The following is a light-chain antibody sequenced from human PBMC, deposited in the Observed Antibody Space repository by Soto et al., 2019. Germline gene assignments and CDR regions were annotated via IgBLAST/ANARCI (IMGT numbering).Light chain of an antibody. CDR1: QGISNY. CDR2: AAS. V-gene: IGKV1-27*01. J-gene: IGKJ4*01. CDR3: HKYYSTPLA. Sequence: DMEMTQSPSSLSASVGDRVTITCRASQGISNYLAWYQHKPGKVPKLLIYAASSLQTGVPTRFSGSGSGTDFTLTINSLQPEDFATYYCHKYYSTPLAFGGGTKVDIK.